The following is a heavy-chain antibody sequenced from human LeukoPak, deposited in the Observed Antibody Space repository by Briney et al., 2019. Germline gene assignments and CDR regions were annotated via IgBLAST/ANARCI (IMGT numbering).Heavy chain of an antibody. J-gene: IGHJ6*02. CDR1: GFTFSNYA. CDR2: ISGSGGST. CDR3: ARDVTMVRGAQDYYGMDV. Sequence: PGGSLRLSCAASGFTFSNYAMSWVRQAPGTGLEWVSAISGSGGSTYYADSVKGRFTISRDNSKNTLYLQMNSLRAEDTAVYFCARDVTMVRGAQDYYGMDVWGQGTTVTVSS. V-gene: IGHV3-23*01. D-gene: IGHD3-10*01.